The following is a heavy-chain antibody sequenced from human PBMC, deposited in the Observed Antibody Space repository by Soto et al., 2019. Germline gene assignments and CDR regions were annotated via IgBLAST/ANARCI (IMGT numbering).Heavy chain of an antibody. V-gene: IGHV4-59*08. CDR2: IYFTGTT. D-gene: IGHD6-6*01. Sequence: SETLSLTCTVSGGSISTYYWSWIRQPPGKGLEWIGYIYFTGTTNYNPSLKSRVTISLDTSRYQFSLKLSSVTAADTAVYYCARHRGSSSSIDIWGQGTMVTVSS. CDR1: GGSISTYY. J-gene: IGHJ3*02. CDR3: ARHRGSSSSIDI.